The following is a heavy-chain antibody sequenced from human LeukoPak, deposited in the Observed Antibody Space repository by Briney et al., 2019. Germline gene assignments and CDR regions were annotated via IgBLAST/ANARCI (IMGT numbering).Heavy chain of an antibody. V-gene: IGHV1-18*01. D-gene: IGHD2-2*01. CDR3: ARVDGRYCSSTSCYAWDR. J-gene: IGHJ5*02. Sequence: GASVKVSCKASGYTFTNHGINWVRQAPGQGLEWMGWISAYNGNTNYAQKVQGRVTMTADTSTSTAYMELRSLRSDDTAVYYCARVDGRYCSSTSCYAWDRWGQGTLVTVSS. CDR1: GYTFTNHG. CDR2: ISAYNGNT.